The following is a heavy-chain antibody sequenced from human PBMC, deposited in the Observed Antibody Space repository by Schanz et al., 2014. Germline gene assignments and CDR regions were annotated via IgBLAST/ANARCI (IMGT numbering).Heavy chain of an antibody. Sequence: QVQLVQSGTEVKKPGASVNVSCKASGYTFTGYYLHWVRQAPGQGLEWMGWLNPNTGGTHYAQKFQGRATMTRDTSISTAYMELSRLTSDDRAVYFCARGGNVPLDGFDIWGQGTMVTVSS. CDR3: ARGGNVPLDGFDI. CDR1: GYTFTGYY. J-gene: IGHJ3*02. CDR2: LNPNTGGT. D-gene: IGHD1-26*01. V-gene: IGHV1-2*02.